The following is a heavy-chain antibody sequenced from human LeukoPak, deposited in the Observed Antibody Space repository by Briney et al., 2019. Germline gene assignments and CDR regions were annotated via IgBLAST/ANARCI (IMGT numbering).Heavy chain of an antibody. CDR2: IKGDGIST. D-gene: IGHD3-3*01. J-gene: IGHJ4*02. V-gene: IGHV3-74*01. Sequence: GGSLRLSFAASGFDFSSNWMHWVRHAPGQGLVWVSRIKGDGISTNYADSVKGRFTISRDIAKNTLYLQMNSLRAEDTGVYYCAKDHYWSIDYWGRGTLVTVSS. CDR3: AKDHYWSIDY. CDR1: GFDFSSNW.